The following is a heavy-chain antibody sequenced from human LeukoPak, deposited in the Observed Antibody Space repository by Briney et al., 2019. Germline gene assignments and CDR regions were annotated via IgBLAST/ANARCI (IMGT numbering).Heavy chain of an antibody. CDR2: IYYSGST. V-gene: IGHV4-59*01. CDR3: ARASITMVRGVTDLPFDY. D-gene: IGHD3-10*01. J-gene: IGHJ4*02. CDR1: GGSFSGYY. Sequence: PSETLSLTCAVYGGSFSGYYWSWIRQPPGKGLEWIGYIYYSGSTNYNPSLKSRVTISVDTSKNQFSLKLSSVTAADTAVYYCARASITMVRGVTDLPFDYWGQGTLVTVSS.